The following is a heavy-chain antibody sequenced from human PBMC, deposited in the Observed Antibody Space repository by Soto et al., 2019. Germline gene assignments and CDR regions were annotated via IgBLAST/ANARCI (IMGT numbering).Heavy chain of an antibody. J-gene: IGHJ6*03. D-gene: IGHD5-12*01. CDR2: ISSSGSTI. CDR1: GFTFSDYY. Sequence: PGGSLRLSCAASGFTFSDYYMSWIRQAPGKGLEWVSYISSSGSTIYYADSVKGRFTISRDNAKNSLYLQMNSLRAEDTAVYYCARAGYIVATIENLYRFKSGDRATYYMDVWGKGTTVTVSS. V-gene: IGHV3-11*01. CDR3: ARAGYIVATIENLYRFKSGDRATYYMDV.